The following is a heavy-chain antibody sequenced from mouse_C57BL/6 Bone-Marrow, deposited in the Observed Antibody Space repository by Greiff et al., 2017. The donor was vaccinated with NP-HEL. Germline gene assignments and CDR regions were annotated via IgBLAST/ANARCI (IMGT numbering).Heavy chain of an antibody. Sequence: EVNVVESGGGLVQPGGSLKLSCAASGFTFSDYYMYWVRQTPETRLEWVAYISNGGGRTYYPDTVKGRFTISRDNAKNTLYLQMSRLKSEDTAMYYCARRDGLPYWYFDVWGTGTTVTVSS. D-gene: IGHD2-4*01. CDR1: GFTFSDYY. V-gene: IGHV5-12*01. J-gene: IGHJ1*03. CDR3: ARRDGLPYWYFDV. CDR2: ISNGGGRT.